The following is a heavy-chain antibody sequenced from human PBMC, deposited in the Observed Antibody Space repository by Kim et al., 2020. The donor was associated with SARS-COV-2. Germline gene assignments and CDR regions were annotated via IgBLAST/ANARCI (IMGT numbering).Heavy chain of an antibody. D-gene: IGHD3-16*01. Sequence: SETLSLTCAVSGASFSGYYWSWIRKAPGRGPEWIGEINHRGDTKYNPSLKSRLTITVDTSKNQFFLHLRSVTAADTAVFYCAAGTRIYPYGGRNWFDPWG. J-gene: IGHJ5*02. CDR2: INHRGDT. V-gene: IGHV4-34*01. CDR1: GASFSGYY. CDR3: AAGTRIYPYGGRNWFDP.